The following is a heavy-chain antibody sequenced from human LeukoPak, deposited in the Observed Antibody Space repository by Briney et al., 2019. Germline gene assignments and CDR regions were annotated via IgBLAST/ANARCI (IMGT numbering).Heavy chain of an antibody. J-gene: IGHJ4*02. CDR3: ARDPESSGWYYFDY. CDR2: IIPIFGTA. CDR1: VGTFSSYA. V-gene: IGHV1-69*01. D-gene: IGHD6-19*01. Sequence: ASVKVSCKASVGTFSSYAISWVRQAPGQGLEWMGGIIPIFGTANYAQKFQGRVTITADESTSTAYMELYSLRAEDTAVYYCARDPESSGWYYFDYWGQGTLVTVSS.